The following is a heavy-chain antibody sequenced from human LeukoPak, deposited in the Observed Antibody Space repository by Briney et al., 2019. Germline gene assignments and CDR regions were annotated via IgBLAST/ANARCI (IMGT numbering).Heavy chain of an antibody. Sequence: PGGSLRLSCAASGFTFSSYAMSWVRQAPGKGLEWVSAISGSGGSTYYADSVKGRFTISRDNSKSTLYLQMNGLRAEDTAVYYCAKGGGIQLRYMDVWGKGTTVTVSS. D-gene: IGHD5-18*01. CDR3: AKGGGIQLRYMDV. J-gene: IGHJ6*03. CDR1: GFTFSSYA. V-gene: IGHV3-23*01. CDR2: ISGSGGST.